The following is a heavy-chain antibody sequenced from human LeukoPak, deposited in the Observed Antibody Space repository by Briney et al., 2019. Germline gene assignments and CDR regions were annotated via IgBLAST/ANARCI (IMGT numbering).Heavy chain of an antibody. V-gene: IGHV4-59*01. D-gene: IGHD3-10*01. CDR3: ARIPNYYGSGSYVDY. J-gene: IGHJ4*02. CDR1: GGSISSYY. CDR2: IYYSGIT. Sequence: SETLSVTCTVSGGSISSYYWSWIRQPPGKGLEGIGYIYYSGITNYNPSLKSRVTISVDTSKNQLSLKLSSVTAADTAVYFCARIPNYYGSGSYVDYWGQGTLVTVSS.